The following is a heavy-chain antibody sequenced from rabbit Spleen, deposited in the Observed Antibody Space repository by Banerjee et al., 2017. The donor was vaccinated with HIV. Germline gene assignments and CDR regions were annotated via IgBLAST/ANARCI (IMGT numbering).Heavy chain of an antibody. Sequence: QSLEESGGGLVQPEGSLTLTCTASGFSFSSNYYMCWVRQAPGKGLEWIACIVGGSGSAYYASWAKGRFTISKTSSTTVTLQMTSLTAADTATYFCARDASSGGYNYFNLWGQGTLVTVS. CDR1: GFSFSSNYY. V-gene: IGHV1S40*01. CDR3: ARDASSGGYNYFNL. J-gene: IGHJ4*01. D-gene: IGHD1-1*01. CDR2: IVGGSGSA.